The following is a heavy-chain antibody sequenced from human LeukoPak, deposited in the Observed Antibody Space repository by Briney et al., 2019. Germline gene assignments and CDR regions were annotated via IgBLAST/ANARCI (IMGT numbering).Heavy chain of an antibody. CDR2: IYYSGST. CDR3: AREAMVMGNWFDP. CDR1: GGSISSGDYY. D-gene: IGHD5-18*01. J-gene: IGHJ5*02. Sequence: IPSETLSLTCTVSGGSISSGDYYWSWIRQPPGKGLEWIGYIYYSGSTYYNPSLKSRVTISVDTSKNQFSLKLSSVTAADTAVYYCAREAMVMGNWFDPWGQGTLVTVSS. V-gene: IGHV4-30-4*01.